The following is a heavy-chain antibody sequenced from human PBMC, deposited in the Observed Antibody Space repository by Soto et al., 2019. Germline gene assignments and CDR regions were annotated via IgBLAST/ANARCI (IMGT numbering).Heavy chain of an antibody. CDR3: ARIDWLTYYGMDV. CDR1: GFSLSNARMG. CDR2: IFSNDEK. Sequence: QVTLKESGPVLAKPTEPLTLTCTVSGFSLSNARMGVSWIRQPPGKALEWLAHIFSNDEKSYSTSLKSRLTITKDTSKIQVVLTMTNMDPVDTATYYGARIDWLTYYGMDVWGQGTTVTVSS. D-gene: IGHD3-9*01. V-gene: IGHV2-26*01. J-gene: IGHJ6*02.